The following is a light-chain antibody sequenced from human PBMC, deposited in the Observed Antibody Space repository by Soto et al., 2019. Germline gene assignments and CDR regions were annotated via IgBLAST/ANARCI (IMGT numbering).Light chain of an antibody. CDR1: SSDVGAYNY. CDR3: SSYAGSNNRV. CDR2: EVN. V-gene: IGLV2-8*01. Sequence: QSVLTQPPSASGSPGQSVTISCTGTSSDVGAYNYISWYQQHPGKAPKLMIYEVNKRHSGVPGRFSGSKSGNTASLTVSGLQPEDEADYYCSSYAGSNNRVFGGGTTLTVL. J-gene: IGLJ3*02.